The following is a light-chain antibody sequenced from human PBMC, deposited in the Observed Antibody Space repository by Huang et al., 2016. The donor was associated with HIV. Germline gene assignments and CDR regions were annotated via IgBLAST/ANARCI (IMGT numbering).Light chain of an antibody. Sequence: EIVITQSPATLSVSPGERATLSCRARRSVSSNLAWYQHKPGQAPRLLLYGASTRATGIPARFSGSGSGTEFTLTISSLQSEDFAVYYCQQYNNWPPLTFGPGTKVDIK. J-gene: IGKJ3*01. CDR3: QQYNNWPPLT. CDR2: GAS. V-gene: IGKV3-15*01. CDR1: RSVSSN.